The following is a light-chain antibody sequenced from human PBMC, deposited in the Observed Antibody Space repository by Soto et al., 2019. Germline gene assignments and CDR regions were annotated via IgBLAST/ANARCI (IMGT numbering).Light chain of an antibody. V-gene: IGKV3-20*01. Sequence: ETVLTQSPGTLSLSPGERVTLSCRTSQSGCSRCFAWYQQKPGQSPRLLIYGASTRATGIQDRFSGSGSGTAFTLTISRLEPEDFAVYYCQHYDTTPWTFGQGTKVGIK. CDR3: QHYDTTPWT. CDR2: GAS. J-gene: IGKJ1*01. CDR1: QSGCSRC.